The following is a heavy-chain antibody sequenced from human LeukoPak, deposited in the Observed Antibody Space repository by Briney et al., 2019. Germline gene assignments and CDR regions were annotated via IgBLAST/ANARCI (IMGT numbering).Heavy chain of an antibody. J-gene: IGHJ3*02. Sequence: ASVKVSCKASGYTFTSYDINWVRQTTGQGLEWMGWMNPNSGNTGYTQKFQGRVTITMNTSISTAYMELSSLRSEDTAVYYCARVECSGGSCYSEFAFDIWGQGTMVTVSS. CDR3: ARVECSGGSCYSEFAFDI. CDR1: GYTFTSYD. V-gene: IGHV1-8*03. CDR2: MNPNSGNT. D-gene: IGHD2-15*01.